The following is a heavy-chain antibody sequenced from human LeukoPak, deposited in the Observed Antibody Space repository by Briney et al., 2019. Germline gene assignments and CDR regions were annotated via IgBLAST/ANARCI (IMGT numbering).Heavy chain of an antibody. CDR1: GGSFSGYY. CDR2: INHSGST. D-gene: IGHD6-13*01. Sequence: SETLSLTCAVSGGSFSGYYWSWIRQPPGKGLEWIGEINHSGSTNYNPSLKSRVTISEDTSKNQFSLNLTSVTAADTAVYYCARARVRIAAGALDYWGQGALVTVSS. J-gene: IGHJ4*02. CDR3: ARARVRIAAGALDY. V-gene: IGHV4-34*01.